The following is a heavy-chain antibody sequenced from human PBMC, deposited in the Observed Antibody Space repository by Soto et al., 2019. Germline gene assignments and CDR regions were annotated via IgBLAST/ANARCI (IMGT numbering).Heavy chain of an antibody. Sequence: SETLSLTCTVSGGSISSSSYYWGWTRQPPGKGLEWIGSIYYSGSTYYNPSLKSRVTISVDTSKNQFSLKLSSVTAADTAVYYCARHKGIAAAGTWEYYYYYGMDVWGQGTTVTVS. J-gene: IGHJ6*02. CDR3: ARHKGIAAAGTWEYYYYYGMDV. CDR1: GGSISSSSYY. D-gene: IGHD6-13*01. V-gene: IGHV4-39*01. CDR2: IYYSGST.